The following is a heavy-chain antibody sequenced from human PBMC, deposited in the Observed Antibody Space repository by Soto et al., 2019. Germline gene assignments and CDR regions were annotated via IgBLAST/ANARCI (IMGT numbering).Heavy chain of an antibody. CDR1: GFTFSSYA. J-gene: IGHJ6*02. CDR3: AKSRHPDYYYYDGMDV. V-gene: IGHV3-23*01. Sequence: EVQLLESGGGLVQPGGSLRLSCAASGFTFSSYAMSWVRQAPGKGLEWVSAISGSGGSTYYADSVKGRFTISRDNSKNTLYLQMNSLRAEDTAVYYCAKSRHPDYYYYDGMDVWGQGTTVTVSS. D-gene: IGHD1-1*01. CDR2: ISGSGGST.